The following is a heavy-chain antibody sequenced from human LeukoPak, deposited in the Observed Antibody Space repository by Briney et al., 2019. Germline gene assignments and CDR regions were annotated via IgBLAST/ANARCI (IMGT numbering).Heavy chain of an antibody. V-gene: IGHV3-48*03. CDR3: AELGITMIGGV. CDR2: ISGSGTTT. Sequence: PGGSLRLSCAASGFTFSSYEMTWVRQTPGEGLEWVSYISGSGTTTYYADSVRGRFTISRDDAKNSLYLQMSSLRAEDTAVYYCAELGITMIGGVWGKGTTVTISS. J-gene: IGHJ6*04. CDR1: GFTFSSYE. D-gene: IGHD3-10*02.